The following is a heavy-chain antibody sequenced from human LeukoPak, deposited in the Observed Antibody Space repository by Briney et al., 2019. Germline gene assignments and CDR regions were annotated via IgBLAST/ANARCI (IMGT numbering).Heavy chain of an antibody. CDR3: ARDRVLRYFDWYAFDI. V-gene: IGHV3-74*01. D-gene: IGHD3-9*01. Sequence: GGSLRLSCAASGFTFSSYWMHWVRQAPGKGLVWVSCINSDGSSTSYADSVKGRFTISRDNAKNTLYLQMNSLRAEDTAVYYCARDRVLRYFDWYAFDIWGQGTMVTVSS. CDR1: GFTFSSYW. CDR2: INSDGSST. J-gene: IGHJ3*02.